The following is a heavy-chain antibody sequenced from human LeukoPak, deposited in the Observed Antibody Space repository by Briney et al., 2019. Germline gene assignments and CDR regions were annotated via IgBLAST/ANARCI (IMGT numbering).Heavy chain of an antibody. CDR1: GFIFSDYA. CDR2: INHSGST. Sequence: GSLRLSCAASGFIFSDYAMSWIRQPPGKGLEWIGEINHSGSTNYNPSLKSRVTISVDTSKNQFSLKLSSVTAADTAVYYCARRYSYGPFDYWGQGTLVTVSS. D-gene: IGHD5-18*01. CDR3: ARRYSYGPFDY. J-gene: IGHJ4*02. V-gene: IGHV4-34*01.